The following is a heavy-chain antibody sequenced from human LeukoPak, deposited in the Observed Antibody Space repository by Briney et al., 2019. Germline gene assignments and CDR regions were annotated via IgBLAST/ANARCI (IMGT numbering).Heavy chain of an antibody. CDR1: GFTFSSYA. J-gene: IGHJ6*03. CDR3: AKALRGYYYYYMDV. CDR2: ISGSGGST. Sequence: GGSLRHSCAASGFTFSSYAMSWVRQAPGKGLEWVSAISGSGGSTYYADSVKGPFNISRDNSKNTLYLQMNSLRAEDTAVYYCAKALRGYYYYYMDVWGKGTTVTVSS. V-gene: IGHV3-23*01.